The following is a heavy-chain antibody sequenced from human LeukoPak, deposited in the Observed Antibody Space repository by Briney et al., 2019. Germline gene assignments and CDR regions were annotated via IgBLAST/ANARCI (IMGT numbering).Heavy chain of an antibody. CDR1: GYSISSSNW. Sequence: SETLSLTCAVSGYSISSSNWWGWIRQPPGKGLEWIGYIYYSGSTYYNPSLKSRVTMSVDTSKNQFSLKLSSVTAVDTAVYYCAREAVWGSYRRTEYFQHWGQGTLVTVSS. CDR3: AREAVWGSYRRTEYFQH. J-gene: IGHJ1*01. CDR2: IYYSGST. V-gene: IGHV4-28*03. D-gene: IGHD3-16*02.